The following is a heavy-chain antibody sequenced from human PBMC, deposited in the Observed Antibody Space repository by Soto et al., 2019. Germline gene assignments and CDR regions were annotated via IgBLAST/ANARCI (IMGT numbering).Heavy chain of an antibody. Sequence: QVQLVQSGGGVVQPGRSLRLSCAASGFDFNTYGLHWVRQAPGKGLEWVAGISFDGGNQYYADSVKGRFTISRDKSNNPLYLQMNSLGAEDPATYYCAKDSSVTAAGSGGWFDPWGQGTLVIVSS. CDR3: AKDSSVTAAGSGGWFDP. J-gene: IGHJ5*02. CDR2: ISFDGGNQ. V-gene: IGHV3-30*18. D-gene: IGHD6-13*01. CDR1: GFDFNTYG.